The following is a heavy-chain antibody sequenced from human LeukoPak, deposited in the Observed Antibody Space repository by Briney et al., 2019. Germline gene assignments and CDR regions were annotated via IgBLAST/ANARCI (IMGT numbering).Heavy chain of an antibody. CDR1: GGSFSGYY. J-gene: IGHJ4*02. V-gene: IGHV4-34*01. CDR3: ARELGYSSIDY. D-gene: IGHD6-13*01. Sequence: SETLSLTCAVYGGSFSGYYWSWIRQPPGKGLEWIGEINHSGSTNYNPSLKSRVTISVDTSKNQFSLKLSSVTAADTAVYYCARELGYSSIDYWGQGTLVTVSS. CDR2: INHSGST.